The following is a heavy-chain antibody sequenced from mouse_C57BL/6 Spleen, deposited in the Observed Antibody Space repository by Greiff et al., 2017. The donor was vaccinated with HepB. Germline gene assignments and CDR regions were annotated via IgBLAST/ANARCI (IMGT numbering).Heavy chain of an antibody. J-gene: IGHJ2*01. CDR2: ISYSGST. CDR1: GYSITSGYD. V-gene: IGHV3-1*01. CDR3: ARADYYGSSYSFDY. Sequence: VQLQQSGPGMVKPSQSLSLTCTVTGYSITSGYDWHWIRHFPGNKLEWMGYISYSGSTNYNPSLKSRISITHDTSKNHFFLKLNSVTTEDTATYYCARADYYGSSYSFDYWGQGTTLTVSS. D-gene: IGHD1-1*01.